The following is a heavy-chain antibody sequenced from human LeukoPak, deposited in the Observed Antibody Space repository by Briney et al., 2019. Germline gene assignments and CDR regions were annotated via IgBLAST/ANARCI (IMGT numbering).Heavy chain of an antibody. CDR2: INHSGST. Sequence: SETLSLTCAVYGGSFSGYYWSWIRQPPGKGLEWIGEINHSGSTNYNPSLKSRVTISVDTSKNQFSLKLSSVTAADTAVYYCARARDCGVRFDYWGQGTLVTVSS. CDR1: GGSFSGYY. V-gene: IGHV4-34*01. CDR3: ARARDCGVRFDY. D-gene: IGHD4-17*01. J-gene: IGHJ4*02.